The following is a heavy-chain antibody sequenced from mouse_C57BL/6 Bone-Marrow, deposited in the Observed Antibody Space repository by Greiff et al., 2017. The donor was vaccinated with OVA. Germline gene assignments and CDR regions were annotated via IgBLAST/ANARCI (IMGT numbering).Heavy chain of an antibody. D-gene: IGHD2-5*01. CDR2: IWWDDDK. CDR1: GFSLSTFGMG. CDR3: ARSYYSNSYWFAY. V-gene: IGHV8-8*01. Sequence: QVTLKESGPGILQPSQSLSLTCSFSGFSLSTFGMGVGWIRQPSGKGLEWLAHIWWDDDKYYNPALKSRLTTSKDTSNNQVVLKIANMDTADTATYYCARSYYSNSYWFAYWGQGTLVTVSA. J-gene: IGHJ3*01.